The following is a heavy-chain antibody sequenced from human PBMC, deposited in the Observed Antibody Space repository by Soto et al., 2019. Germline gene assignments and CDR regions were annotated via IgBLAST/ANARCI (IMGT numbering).Heavy chain of an antibody. CDR2: INHSGST. V-gene: IGHV4-34*01. J-gene: IGHJ4*02. D-gene: IGHD6-19*01. Sequence: SETLSLTCAVYGGSFSGYYWSWIRQPPGKGLEWIGEINHSGSTNYNPSLKSRVTISVDTSKNQFSLKLSSVTAADTAVYYCARGGLMGRSSGWNMGSYYFDYWGQGTLVTVSS. CDR3: ARGGLMGRSSGWNMGSYYFDY. CDR1: GGSFSGYY.